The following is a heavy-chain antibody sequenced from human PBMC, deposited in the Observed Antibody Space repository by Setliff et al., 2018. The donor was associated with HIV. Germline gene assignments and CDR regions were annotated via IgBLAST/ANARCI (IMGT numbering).Heavy chain of an antibody. CDR2: TIPKFGTS. CDR3: ANLRGEEAGNFYYFHFGLDV. J-gene: IGHJ6*02. D-gene: IGHD2-21*02. Sequence: SVKVSCKASGGSLRSLSINWVRQAPGQGLEWMAGTIPKFGTSNYAHKIQGRMTITADESTSTAYMELTGLRSEDTAVYYCANLRGEEAGNFYYFHFGLDVWGQGTTVTVSS. CDR1: GGSLRSLS. V-gene: IGHV1-69*13.